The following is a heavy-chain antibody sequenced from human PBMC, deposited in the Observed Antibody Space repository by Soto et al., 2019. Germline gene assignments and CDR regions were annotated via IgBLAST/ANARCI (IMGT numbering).Heavy chain of an antibody. CDR2: ISRDGSVR. CDR1: GFTFSNYG. V-gene: IGHV3-30*18. Sequence: QVQLVESGGGVVQPGRSLRLSCAASGFTFSNYGIHWVRQAPGNGLEWVAVISRDGSVRYYADSVKGRFTISRDNSKNTLYLQVNNLRAEDKAVYYCAKEYCGGHCSSDYFDYWGQGTLVTVSS. D-gene: IGHD2-21*01. CDR3: AKEYCGGHCSSDYFDY. J-gene: IGHJ4*02.